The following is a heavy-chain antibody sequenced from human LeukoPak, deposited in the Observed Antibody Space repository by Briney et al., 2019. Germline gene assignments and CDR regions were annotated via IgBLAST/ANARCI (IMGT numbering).Heavy chain of an antibody. Sequence: ASVKVSCKASGYTFTSYYMHWVRQAPGQGLEWMXIINPSGGSTGYAQKFQGRVTMTRDTSTSTVYMELSSLRSEDTAVYYCARNCGGDCPDPRIFDYWGQGTLVTVSS. D-gene: IGHD2-21*02. J-gene: IGHJ4*02. V-gene: IGHV1-46*01. CDR2: INPSGGST. CDR3: ARNCGGDCPDPRIFDY. CDR1: GYTFTSYY.